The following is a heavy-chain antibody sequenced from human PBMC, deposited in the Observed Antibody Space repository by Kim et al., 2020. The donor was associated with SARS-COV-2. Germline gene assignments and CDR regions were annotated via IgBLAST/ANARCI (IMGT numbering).Heavy chain of an antibody. CDR1: GGTFSSYA. D-gene: IGHD6-25*01. CDR3: ARDRGLSSAMGWIDP. J-gene: IGHJ5*02. V-gene: IGHV1-69*04. CDR2: IIPILGIA. Sequence: SVKVSCKASGGTFSSYAISWVRQAPGQGLEWMGRIIPILGIANYAQKFQGRVTITADKSTSTAYMELSSLRSEDTAVYYCARDRGLSSAMGWIDPWGQGTLVTVSS.